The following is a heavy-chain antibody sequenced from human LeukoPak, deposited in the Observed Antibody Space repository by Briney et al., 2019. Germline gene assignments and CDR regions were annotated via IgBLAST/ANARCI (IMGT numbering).Heavy chain of an antibody. Sequence: SETLSLTCAVYGGSFSGYYWSWIPQPPGKGLEWIWEINHSRSTNYNPSLKSRVTISVDTSKNQFSLKLSSVTAADTAVYYCARARGYCSGGSCYPLHFYFDYWGQGTLVTVSS. CDR1: GGSFSGYY. CDR3: ARARGYCSGGSCYPLHFYFDY. J-gene: IGHJ4*02. D-gene: IGHD2-15*01. CDR2: INHSRST. V-gene: IGHV4-34*01.